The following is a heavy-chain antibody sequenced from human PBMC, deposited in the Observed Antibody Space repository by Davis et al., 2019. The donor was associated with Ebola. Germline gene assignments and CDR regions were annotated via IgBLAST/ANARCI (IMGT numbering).Heavy chain of an antibody. CDR1: GFTFGNYW. V-gene: IGHV3-23*01. CDR3: AKEIGGSGWYSIDY. CDR2: RGRTDKT. J-gene: IGHJ4*02. D-gene: IGHD6-19*01. Sequence: GESLKISCAASGFTFGNYWMNWVRQAPGKGLEWVSARGRTDKTYYADSVKGRFTISRDKSKNTVYLQMNSLRAEDTAVYYCAKEIGGSGWYSIDYWGQGTLVTVSS.